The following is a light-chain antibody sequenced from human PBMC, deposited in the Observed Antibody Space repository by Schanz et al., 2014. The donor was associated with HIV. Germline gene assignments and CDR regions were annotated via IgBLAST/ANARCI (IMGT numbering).Light chain of an antibody. V-gene: IGLV1-44*01. Sequence: QSVLTQPPSASGTPGQRVTISCSGSSSDIGSNTVNWYQQLPGTAPKLLIYSNDQRPSGVPARFSGSKSGTSASLAISGLQAEDEADYYCSSYTSSSTLVFGTGTKLTVL. CDR1: SSDIGSNT. CDR2: SND. CDR3: SSYTSSSTLV. J-gene: IGLJ1*01.